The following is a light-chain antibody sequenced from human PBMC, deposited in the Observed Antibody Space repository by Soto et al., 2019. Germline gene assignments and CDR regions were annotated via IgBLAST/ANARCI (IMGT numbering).Light chain of an antibody. J-gene: IGKJ2*01. V-gene: IGKV3-20*01. CDR2: GAS. Sequence: EIVLTQSPGTLSLSPGERATLSCRASQSVSSSYLAWYQQKPGQAPRLLIYGASSRATGIPDRFSGSGSGTDFPLTISRLEPEDFAVYSCQQYGSSPPGGGYTLGQGTKLEIK. CDR3: QQYGSSPPGGGYT. CDR1: QSVSSSY.